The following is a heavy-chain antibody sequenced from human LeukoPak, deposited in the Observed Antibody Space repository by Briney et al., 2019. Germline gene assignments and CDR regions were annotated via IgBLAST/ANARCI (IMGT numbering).Heavy chain of an antibody. CDR2: IYHSGST. CDR1: GRSISSYY. D-gene: IGHD5-12*01. CDR3: ARAGVATWQY. Sequence: SETLSLTCTVSGRSISSYYWSWIRQPPGKGLEWIGYIYHSGSTDYNPPLKSRVTISVDTSKSQFSLKLTSVTAADTAVYYCARAGVATWQYWGQGTLVTVSS. V-gene: IGHV4-4*09. J-gene: IGHJ4*02.